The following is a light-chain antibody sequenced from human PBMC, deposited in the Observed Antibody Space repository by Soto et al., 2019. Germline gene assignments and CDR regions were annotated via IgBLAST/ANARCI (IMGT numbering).Light chain of an antibody. CDR3: AAWADSLNGVV. J-gene: IGLJ2*01. CDR1: SSNIGSNY. V-gene: IGLV1-44*01. CDR2: SNN. Sequence: QSVLTQPPSASGTPGQRVTISCSGSSSNIGSNYVYWYQQLPGTAPKLLIFSNNQRPSGVPDRFSGSKSGTSASLAISGLQSEDEADYYCAAWADSLNGVVFGGGTQLTVL.